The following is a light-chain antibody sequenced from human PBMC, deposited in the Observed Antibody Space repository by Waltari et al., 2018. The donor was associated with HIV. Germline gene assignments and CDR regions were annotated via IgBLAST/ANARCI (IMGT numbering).Light chain of an antibody. CDR3: CSYAGSSTFV. V-gene: IGLV2-23*02. J-gene: IGLJ1*01. Sequence: QSSLTQPASVSASPGQLITISCTGTSSDVGRYNLVSWYHQHPGKAPKVMIYEVSKRPSGVSNRFSGSKSGNTASLTISGLQAEDEADYYCCSYAGSSTFVFGTGTKVTVL. CDR1: SSDVGRYNL. CDR2: EVS.